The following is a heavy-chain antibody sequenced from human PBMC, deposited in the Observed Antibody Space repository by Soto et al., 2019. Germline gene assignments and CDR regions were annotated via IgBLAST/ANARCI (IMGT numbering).Heavy chain of an antibody. J-gene: IGHJ3*02. CDR1: GFSFSIYS. CDR3: AKDRGGSGAFDI. D-gene: IGHD3-10*01. V-gene: IGHV3-48*01. Sequence: EGQLVEFGGGLVKPGGSLRLSCAASGFSFSIYSYNWVRQAPGKGVEWLSYISPAGSSIYYADSVKGRFTISRDSARDAVHLQLNSLRAEDTAVFYCAKDRGGSGAFDIWGQGTMVTVSS. CDR2: ISPAGSSI.